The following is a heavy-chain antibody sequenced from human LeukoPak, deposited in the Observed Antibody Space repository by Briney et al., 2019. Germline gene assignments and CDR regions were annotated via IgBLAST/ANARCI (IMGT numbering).Heavy chain of an antibody. J-gene: IGHJ4*02. Sequence: GSLRLSCAASGFTFSTYSMNWVRQPPGKGLEWIGEINHSGSTNYNPSLKSRVTISVDTSKNQFSLKLSSVTAADTAVYYCARMALWFGDYKSDYWGQGTLVTVSS. CDR3: ARMALWFGDYKSDY. CDR1: GFTFSTYS. V-gene: IGHV4-34*01. CDR2: INHSGST. D-gene: IGHD3-10*01.